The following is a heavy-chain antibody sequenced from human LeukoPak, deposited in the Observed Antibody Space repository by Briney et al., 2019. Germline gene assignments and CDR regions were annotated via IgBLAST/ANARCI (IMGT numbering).Heavy chain of an antibody. CDR1: GFTVSSDY. J-gene: IGHJ4*02. Sequence: PGGSLRLSCAASGFTVSSDYMSWVRQAPGKGLEWVSVIYSGGTTFYADSVKGRFTISRDNSKNTLYLQMNSLTAEDTAVYFCAGASSIGKAGLFDYWGQGTLVTVSS. D-gene: IGHD6-13*01. CDR2: IYSGGTT. CDR3: AGASSIGKAGLFDY. V-gene: IGHV3-53*01.